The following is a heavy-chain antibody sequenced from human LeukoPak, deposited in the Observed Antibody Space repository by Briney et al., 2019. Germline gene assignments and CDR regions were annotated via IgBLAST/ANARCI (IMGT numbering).Heavy chain of an antibody. V-gene: IGHV4-59*01. D-gene: IGHD6-19*01. J-gene: IGHJ4*02. CDR1: GGSISGYF. CDR3: AKDSGYSSGWANDY. Sequence: PSETLSLTCTVSGGSISGYFWSWIRQPPGKGLEWIAYIYYSGSTNYSPSLKSRVTISVDTSKNQFSLKLSSVTAADTALYYCAKDSGYSSGWANDYWGQGTLVTVSS. CDR2: IYYSGST.